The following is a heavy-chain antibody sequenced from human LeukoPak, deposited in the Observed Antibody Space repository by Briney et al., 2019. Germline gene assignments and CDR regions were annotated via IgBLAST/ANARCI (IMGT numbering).Heavy chain of an antibody. CDR3: AKLLAAAGTGKDY. V-gene: IGHV3-30*02. CDR1: GFTFSSYG. Sequence: QTGGSLRLSCAASGFTFSSYGMHWVRQAPGKGLEWVAFIRYDPINKKYADPVKGRFTISRDNSKNTLYLQMNSLRIDDTAVYYCAKLLAAAGTGKDYWGQGTLVTVSS. J-gene: IGHJ4*02. D-gene: IGHD6-13*01. CDR2: IRYDPINK.